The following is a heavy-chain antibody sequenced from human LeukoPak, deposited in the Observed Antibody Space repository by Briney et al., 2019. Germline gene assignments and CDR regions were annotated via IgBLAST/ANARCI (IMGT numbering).Heavy chain of an antibody. CDR3: AKEGWYLYQAQPFDY. CDR1: GFTFSSYA. CDR2: ISGSGGST. Sequence: GGSLRLSCAASGFTFSSYAMSWVRQAPGKGLEWVSAISGSGGSTYYADSVKGRFTISSDNSKNTLYLQMNSLRAEDTAVYYCAKEGWYLYQAQPFDYWGQGTLVTVSS. D-gene: IGHD2-15*01. V-gene: IGHV3-23*01. J-gene: IGHJ4*02.